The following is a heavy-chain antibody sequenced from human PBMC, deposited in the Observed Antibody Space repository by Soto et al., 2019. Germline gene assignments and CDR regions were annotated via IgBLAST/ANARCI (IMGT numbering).Heavy chain of an antibody. V-gene: IGHV4-31*03. CDR3: ARDASTSWHYLDY. D-gene: IGHD6-13*01. J-gene: IGHJ4*02. CDR2: IYHSGST. CDR1: GGSLSSGCYY. Sequence: TLSLPCTVSGGSLSSGCYYWSWSRQHPEKGLEWIGHIYHSGSTYYNPSLKSRVTISVDTSKKQFSLKLISVTSADMAVYYCARDASTSWHYLDYWGQGTLGTVSS.